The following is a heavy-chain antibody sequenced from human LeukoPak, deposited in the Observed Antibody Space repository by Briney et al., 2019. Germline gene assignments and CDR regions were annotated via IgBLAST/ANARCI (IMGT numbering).Heavy chain of an antibody. J-gene: IGHJ4*02. CDR1: Y. D-gene: IGHD2-15*01. V-gene: IGHV4-34*01. CDR3: ARGGARHSDTYFAY. Sequence: YXXWIRQPPGKGLEWIGEINHSGSTNYNPSLKSRVTISVDTSKNQFSLKLSSVPAPDTAVYYCARGGARHSDTYFAYWGQGTLVTVSS. CDR2: INHSGST.